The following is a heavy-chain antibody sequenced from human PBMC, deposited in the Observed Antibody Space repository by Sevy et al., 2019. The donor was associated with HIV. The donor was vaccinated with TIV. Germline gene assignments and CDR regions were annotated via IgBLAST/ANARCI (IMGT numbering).Heavy chain of an antibody. CDR1: GFTFSSYA. CDR2: ISGSGGST. D-gene: IGHD5-12*01. Sequence: GGSLRLSCAASGFTFSSYAMSWVRQAPGKGLEWVSAISGSGGSTYYADSLKGRFTISRDNSKNTLYLQRNSLRAEDTAVYYCAKETWLRYPLRPVGVMSPRLPDIWGQGTMVTVSS. J-gene: IGHJ3*02. V-gene: IGHV3-23*01. CDR3: AKETWLRYPLRPVGVMSPRLPDI.